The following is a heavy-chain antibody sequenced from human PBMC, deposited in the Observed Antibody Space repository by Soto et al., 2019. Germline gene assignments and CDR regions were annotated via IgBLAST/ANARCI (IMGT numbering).Heavy chain of an antibody. CDR2: IDPSDSYT. J-gene: IGHJ6*02. CDR3: TRHEYSSSAALGDYYYYGMDV. D-gene: IGHD6-6*01. CDR1: GYNFTSYW. V-gene: IGHV5-10-1*01. Sequence: PGESLKISCKGSGYNFTSYWISWVRQMPGKGLEWMGRIDPSDSYTNYSPSFQGHVTISADKSISTAYLQWSSLKASDTAMYYCTRHEYSSSAALGDYYYYGMDVWGQGTTVTVSS.